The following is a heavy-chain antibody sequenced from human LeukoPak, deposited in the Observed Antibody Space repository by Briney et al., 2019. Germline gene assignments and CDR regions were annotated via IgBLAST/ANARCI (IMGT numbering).Heavy chain of an antibody. D-gene: IGHD3-16*01. J-gene: IGHJ6*03. V-gene: IGHV3-7*03. CDR1: GFTFSSYW. Sequence: PGGSLRLSCAASGFTFSSYWMNWARQAPGKGLEWVASINHNGNVNYYVDSVKGRFTISRDNAKNSLYLQMSNLRAEDTAVYFWARGGVLAVWGKGPRAPVSS. CDR3: ARGGVLAV. CDR2: INHNGNVN.